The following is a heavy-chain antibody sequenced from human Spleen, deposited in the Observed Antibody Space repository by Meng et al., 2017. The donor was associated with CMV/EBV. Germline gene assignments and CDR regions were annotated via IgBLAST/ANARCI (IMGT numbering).Heavy chain of an antibody. CDR2: INPSGGST. J-gene: IGHJ4*02. Sequence: ASVKVSCKATSYIFSNYGISWVRQAPGQGPEWVGIINPSGGSTSYSRKFQGRVTMTRDASTTTVYMEVSSLRSEDTAMYYCARGGEYGGSSWGLSLDYWGQGTLVTVSS. V-gene: IGHV1-46*01. CDR3: ARGGEYGGSSWGLSLDY. D-gene: IGHD1-26*01. CDR1: SYIFSNYG.